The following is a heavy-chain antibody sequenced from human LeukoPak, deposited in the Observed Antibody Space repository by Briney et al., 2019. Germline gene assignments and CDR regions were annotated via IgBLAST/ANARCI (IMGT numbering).Heavy chain of an antibody. CDR3: ARLATYYDILTGYYRGYYYYYMDV. J-gene: IGHJ6*03. CDR2: INHSGST. D-gene: IGHD3-9*01. V-gene: IGHV4-34*01. CDR1: GGSFSGYY. Sequence: SETLSLTCAVYGGSFSGYYWSWIRQPPGKGLEWIGEINHSGSTNYNPSLKSRVTISVDTSKNQFSLKLSSVTAADTAVYYCARLATYYDILTGYYRGYYYYYMDVWGKGTTVTISS.